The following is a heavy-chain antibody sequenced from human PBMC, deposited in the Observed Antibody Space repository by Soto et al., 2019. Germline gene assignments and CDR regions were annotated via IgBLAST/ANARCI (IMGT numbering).Heavy chain of an antibody. CDR1: GGSFSVYY. CDR2: INHSGST. D-gene: IGHD6-6*01. Sequence: PSETLSLTCAVYGGSFSVYYWSWIRHPPGKGLEWIGEINHSGSTNYNPSLKSRVTISVDTSKNQFSLKLSSVTAADTAVYYCATPIEYSSSFDYYGMDVWGQGTTVTVSS. CDR3: ATPIEYSSSFDYYGMDV. V-gene: IGHV4-34*01. J-gene: IGHJ6*02.